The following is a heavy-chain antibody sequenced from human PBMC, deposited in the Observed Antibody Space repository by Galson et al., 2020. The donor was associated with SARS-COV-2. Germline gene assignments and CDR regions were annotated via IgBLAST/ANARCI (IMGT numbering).Heavy chain of an antibody. D-gene: IGHD6-19*01. J-gene: IGHJ4*02. CDR1: GGSINSSSYY. Sequence: ASETLSLTCTVSGGSINSSSYYWGWIRQPPGKGLEWMGSIHYSGSTYYNPSLKSRVTISVDTSKNQFSLKLSSVTAADTAVYYCARESGQWLVPPYFDYWGQGTLVTVSS. CDR2: IHYSGST. V-gene: IGHV4-39*07. CDR3: ARESGQWLVPPYFDY.